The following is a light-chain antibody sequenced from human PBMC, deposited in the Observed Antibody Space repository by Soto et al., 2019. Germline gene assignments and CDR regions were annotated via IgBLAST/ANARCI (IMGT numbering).Light chain of an antibody. J-gene: IGKJ1*01. CDR3: QHYNGAPWT. CDR1: QGISTY. CDR2: AAS. Sequence: DIQMTQSPSSLSASVGDRVTITCRASQGISTYLVWYQQKPGTVPKLLIFAASTLQSGVPSRFSGRGSGTDVTLTISSLQPEEVATYYCQHYNGAPWTFGQGTKVEIK. V-gene: IGKV1-27*01.